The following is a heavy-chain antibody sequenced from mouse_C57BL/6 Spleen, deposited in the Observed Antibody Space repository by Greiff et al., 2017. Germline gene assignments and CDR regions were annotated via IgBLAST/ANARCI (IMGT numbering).Heavy chain of an antibody. V-gene: IGHV2-5*01. CDR1: GFSLTSYG. Sequence: QVQLKESGPGLVQPSQSLSITCTVSGFSLTSYGVHWVRQSPGKGLEWLGVIWRGGSTDYNAAFMSRLSITTDNSKSQVFFKMNSLQADDTAIYYCAIYSHYHYALDYWGQGTSVTVSS. CDR2: IWRGGST. D-gene: IGHD2-12*01. CDR3: AIYSHYHYALDY. J-gene: IGHJ4*01.